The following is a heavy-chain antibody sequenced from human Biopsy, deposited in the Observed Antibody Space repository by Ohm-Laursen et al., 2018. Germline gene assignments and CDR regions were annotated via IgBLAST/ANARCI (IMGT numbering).Heavy chain of an antibody. D-gene: IGHD1-7*01. CDR3: GRAVRNQLLTDP. CDR1: GYTFTSYD. J-gene: IGHJ5*02. CDR2: LNPVSGNS. Sequence: SVKVSCNPSGYTFTSYDITWVRQASGQGPEWIGWLNPVSGNSNFGQKFRGRVTVTSDTSISTAYMELSGLTSDDTATYYCGRAVRNQLLTDPWGQGTLVTVTS. V-gene: IGHV1-8*01.